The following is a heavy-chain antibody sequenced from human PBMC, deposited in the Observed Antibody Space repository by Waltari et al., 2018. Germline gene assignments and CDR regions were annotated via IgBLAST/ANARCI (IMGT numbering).Heavy chain of an antibody. CDR2: INPNSGGT. CDR3: ARVRPHSSSVPFDAFDI. D-gene: IGHD6-13*01. Sequence: QVQLVQSGAEVKKPGASVKVSCKASGYTFTGHYMHWVRQAPGQGLEWMGWINPNSGGTNYAQKFQGRVTMTRDTSISTAYMELSRLRSDDTAVYYCARVRPHSSSVPFDAFDIWGQGTMVTVSS. J-gene: IGHJ3*02. V-gene: IGHV1-2*02. CDR1: GYTFTGHY.